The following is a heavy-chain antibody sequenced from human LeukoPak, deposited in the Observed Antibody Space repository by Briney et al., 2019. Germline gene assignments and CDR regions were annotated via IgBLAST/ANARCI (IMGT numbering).Heavy chain of an antibody. Sequence: SETLSLTCTVSGGSISSYYWSWIRQPPGKGLEWIGYIYYSGSTNYNPSLKSRVTISVDTSKNQFSLKLSSVTAADTAAYYCARQTGNFDYWGQGTLVTVSS. CDR2: IYYSGST. V-gene: IGHV4-59*08. CDR1: GGSISSYY. CDR3: ARQTGNFDY. J-gene: IGHJ4*02. D-gene: IGHD3-9*01.